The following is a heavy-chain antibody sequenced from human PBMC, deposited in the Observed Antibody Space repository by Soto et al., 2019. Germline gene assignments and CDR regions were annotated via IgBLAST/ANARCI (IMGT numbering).Heavy chain of an antibody. Sequence: QVQLVESGGGVVQPGRSLRLSCAASGFTFSSYAMHWVRQAAGKGLEWVAVISYDGSNKYYADSVKGRFTISRDNSKNTLYLQMNSLRAEDTAVYYCARDRAYYYDSSGSDYWGQGTLVTVSS. D-gene: IGHD3-22*01. CDR2: ISYDGSNK. CDR1: GFTFSSYA. J-gene: IGHJ4*02. V-gene: IGHV3-30-3*01. CDR3: ARDRAYYYDSSGSDY.